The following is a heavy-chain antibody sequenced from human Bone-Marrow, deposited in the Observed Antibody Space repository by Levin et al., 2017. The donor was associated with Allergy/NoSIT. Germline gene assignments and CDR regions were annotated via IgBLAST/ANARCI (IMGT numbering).Heavy chain of an antibody. CDR3: VRNGYYALEY. V-gene: IGHV4-4*02. J-gene: IGHJ4*02. Sequence: SETLSLTCTVSGDSIGSGDWWSWVRQPPGKGLEWIAEIHHNGGTNYNPSLKSRVTISVDKSKNQFSLKLRSLTAADTAVYYCVRNGYYALEYWGQGTLVTISS. D-gene: IGHD1-26*01. CDR1: GDSIGSGDW. CDR2: IHHNGGT.